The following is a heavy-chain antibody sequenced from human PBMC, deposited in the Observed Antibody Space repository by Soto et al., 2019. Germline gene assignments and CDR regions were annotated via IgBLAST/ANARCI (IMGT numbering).Heavy chain of an antibody. Sequence: ASVTVSCKASGYTFTSYGISWVRQAPGQGLEWMGWISAYNGNTKYAQKLQGRVTMTTDNSKSTLSLQMNSLRAEDTAVYYCAQADYYDSLEYWGQGTPVTVSS. CDR1: GYTFTSYG. CDR2: ISAYNGNT. V-gene: IGHV1-18*01. CDR3: AQADYYDSLEY. J-gene: IGHJ4*02. D-gene: IGHD3-22*01.